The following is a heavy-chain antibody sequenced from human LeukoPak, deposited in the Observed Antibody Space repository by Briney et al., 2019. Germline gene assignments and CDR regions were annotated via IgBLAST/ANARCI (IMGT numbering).Heavy chain of an antibody. J-gene: IGHJ4*02. V-gene: IGHV1-18*01. D-gene: IGHD6-13*01. CDR1: GYTFTSYG. Sequence: ASVKVSCKASGYTFTSYGISWVRQAPGQGLEWMGWISAYNGNTNYAQKLQGRVTMTTDTSTSTAYMELRSLGSDDTAVYYCARVVISYGIAAALIDYWGQGTLVTVSS. CDR3: ARVVISYGIAAALIDY. CDR2: ISAYNGNT.